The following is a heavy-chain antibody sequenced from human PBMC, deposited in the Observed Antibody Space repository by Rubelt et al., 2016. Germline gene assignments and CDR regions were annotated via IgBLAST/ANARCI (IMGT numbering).Heavy chain of an antibody. CDR2: ISSSSGYI. Sequence: EVELLESGGGLVQPGGSLRLSCAASGFSFNTYSMNWVRQAPGKGLEWVSSISSSSGYIYYADSVKGRFTISRDNAKNSLYLQMSSLRAEDTAVYYGARDAYSSGPAVDWGQGTLVTVSS. CDR1: GFSFNTYS. D-gene: IGHD3-22*01. J-gene: IGHJ4*02. V-gene: IGHV3-21*01. CDR3: ARDAYSSGPAVD.